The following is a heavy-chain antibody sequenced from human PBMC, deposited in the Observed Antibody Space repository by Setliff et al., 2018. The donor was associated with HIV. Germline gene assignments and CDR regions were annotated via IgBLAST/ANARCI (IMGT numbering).Heavy chain of an antibody. V-gene: IGHV1-69*13. J-gene: IGHJ6*02. D-gene: IGHD6-19*01. CDR2: IIPAFGTA. CDR3: ARGEGSGWDTVEENYYNLDV. Sequence: GASVKVSCKASGGTFSASGFSWVRQAPGQGLGWRGGIIPAFGTADYAQKFQGRVTITADASTSTADMELNSLRSEDTAVYYCARGEGSGWDTVEENYYNLDVWGQGTTVTVSS. CDR1: GGTFSASG.